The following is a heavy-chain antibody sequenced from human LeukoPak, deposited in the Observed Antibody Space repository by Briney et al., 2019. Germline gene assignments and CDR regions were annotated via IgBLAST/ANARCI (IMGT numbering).Heavy chain of an antibody. CDR3: ARGVDYDFWSGYYSPSYYLDY. V-gene: IGHV5-51*01. CDR1: GSSFSSYW. J-gene: IGHJ4*02. CDR2: IYPGDFDT. Sequence: GAALKICFKGAGSSFSSYWIGGVRPMAGKGLEWMGIIYPGDFDTRYSPSSQGQVTISVDKSISTAYLQWSSLKASDTAMYYCARGVDYDFWSGYYSPSYYLDYWGQGTLVTVSS. D-gene: IGHD3-3*01.